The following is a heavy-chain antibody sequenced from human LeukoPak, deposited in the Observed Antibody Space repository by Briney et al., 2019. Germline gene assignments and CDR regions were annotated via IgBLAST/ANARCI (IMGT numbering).Heavy chain of an antibody. CDR2: IKQDGSEK. D-gene: IGHD1-20*01. Sequence: AGGSLRLSCAASGFTISSYWMSWVRQAPGKGLEWVANIKQDGSEKYYVDSVKGRFTISRDNAKNSLYLQMNSLRAEDTAVYYCARCITGWDYYYMDVWGKGTTVTVSS. V-gene: IGHV3-7*01. CDR3: ARCITGWDYYYMDV. J-gene: IGHJ6*03. CDR1: GFTISSYW.